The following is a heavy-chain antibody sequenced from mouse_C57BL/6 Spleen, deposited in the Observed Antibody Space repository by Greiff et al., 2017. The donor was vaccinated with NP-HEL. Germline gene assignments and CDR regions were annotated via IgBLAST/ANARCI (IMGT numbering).Heavy chain of an antibody. V-gene: IGHV3-6*01. CDR3: ARDNGGRDSSGYELYFDY. Sequence: ESGPGLVKPSQSLSLTCSVTGYSITSGYYWNWIRQFPGNKLEWMGYISYDGSNNYNPSLKNRISITRDTSKNQFFLKLNSVTTEDTATYYCARDNGGRDSSGYELYFDYWGQGTTLTVSS. CDR2: ISYDGSN. CDR1: GYSITSGYY. D-gene: IGHD3-2*02. J-gene: IGHJ2*01.